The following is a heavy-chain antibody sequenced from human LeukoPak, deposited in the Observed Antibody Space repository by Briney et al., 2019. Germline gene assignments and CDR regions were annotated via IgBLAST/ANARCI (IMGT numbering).Heavy chain of an antibody. V-gene: IGHV3-30*03. J-gene: IGHJ4*02. CDR1: GFTFSSYG. CDR2: ISYDGSNK. CDR3: ARDYSAVAGIDY. D-gene: IGHD6-19*01. Sequence: PGRSLRLSCAASGFTFSSYGMHWVRQAPGKGLEWVAVISYDGSNKYYADSVKGRFTISRDNSKNTLYLQMNSLRAEDTAVYYCARDYSAVAGIDYWGQGTLVTVSS.